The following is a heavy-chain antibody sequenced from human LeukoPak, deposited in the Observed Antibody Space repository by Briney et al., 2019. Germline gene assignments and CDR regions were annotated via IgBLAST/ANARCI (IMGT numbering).Heavy chain of an antibody. CDR1: GYTFTSYY. J-gene: IGHJ6*02. CDR2: INPNSGGT. V-gene: IGHV1-2*02. Sequence: GASVKVSCKASGYTFTSYYMHWVRQAPGQGLEWMGIINPNSGGTNYAQKFQGRVTMTRDTSISTAYMELSRLRSDDTAVYYCARELADYDILTGYYVYGMDVWGQGTTVTVSS. CDR3: ARELADYDILTGYYVYGMDV. D-gene: IGHD3-9*01.